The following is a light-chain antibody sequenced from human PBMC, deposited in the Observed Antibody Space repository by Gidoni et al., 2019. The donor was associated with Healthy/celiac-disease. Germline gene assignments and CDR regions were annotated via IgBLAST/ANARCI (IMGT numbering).Light chain of an antibody. CDR1: QSVSSSY. J-gene: IGKJ3*01. CDR2: GAS. Sequence: EIVLTQSPGTLSLSPGERATLSCRASQSVSSSYLAWYQQKPGQAPRLRIYGASSRATGIPDRFSGSGSGTDFTLTISRLEPEDFAVYYCQQYGSLFTFGPGTKVDIK. V-gene: IGKV3-20*01. CDR3: QQYGSLFT.